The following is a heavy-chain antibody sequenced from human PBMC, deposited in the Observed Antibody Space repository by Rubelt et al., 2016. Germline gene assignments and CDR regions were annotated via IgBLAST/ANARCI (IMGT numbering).Heavy chain of an antibody. J-gene: IGHJ4*02. D-gene: IGHD3-22*01. CDR1: SDSISSYY. V-gene: IGHV4-4*07. Sequence: QVQLQESGPGLVKPSETLSLICTVSSDSISSYYWSWIRQPAGKGLEWIGRMYTSGSPNYNPSLKSRVSMSVDTSKGQFSLKLSSVTAADTAVYYCAGDRGDSTGRIDCWGQGTLVSVSS. CDR2: MYTSGSP. CDR3: AGDRGDSTGRIDC.